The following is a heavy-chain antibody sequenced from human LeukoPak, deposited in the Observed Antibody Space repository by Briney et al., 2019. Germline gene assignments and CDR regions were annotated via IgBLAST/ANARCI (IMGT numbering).Heavy chain of an antibody. D-gene: IGHD4-17*01. CDR3: ARAHDYGDYVELIDWYFDL. Sequence: PGGSLRLSCAASGFTFSSYAMHWVRQAPGKGLEGVAVISYDGSNKYYADSVKGRFTISRDNSKNTLYLHMNSLRAEDTAVYYCARAHDYGDYVELIDWYFDLWGRGTLVTVSS. CDR2: ISYDGSNK. J-gene: IGHJ2*01. V-gene: IGHV3-30-3*01. CDR1: GFTFSSYA.